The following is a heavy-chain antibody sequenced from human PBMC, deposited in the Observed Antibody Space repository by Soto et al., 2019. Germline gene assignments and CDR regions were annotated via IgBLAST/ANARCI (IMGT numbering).Heavy chain of an antibody. CDR1: GGSISSGDYY. J-gene: IGHJ4*02. D-gene: IGHD1-26*01. V-gene: IGHV4-30-4*01. CDR2: IYYSGST. CDR3: ARHNIEGGYRYFEN. Sequence: SETLSLTCTVSGGSISSGDYYWSWIRQPPGKGLEWIGYIYYSGSTYYNPSLKSRVTISVDTSKNQFSLKLSSVTAADTAIYYCARHNIEGGYRYFENWGQGTLVTVSS.